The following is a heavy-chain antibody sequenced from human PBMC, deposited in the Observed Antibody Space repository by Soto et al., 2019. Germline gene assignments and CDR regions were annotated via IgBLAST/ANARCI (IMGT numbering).Heavy chain of an antibody. Sequence: QVQLVQSGAEVKKPGASVKVSCKASGGTFSNYAFSWVRQAPGQGLEWLGGIMPIVGRADYAQKFRGRVTIAADESTSTAQMELSSLRSEDTAVYYCASWLREAGMGGNYYDGMDVWGQGPTVTVSS. CDR2: IMPIVGRA. CDR1: GGTFSNYA. D-gene: IGHD6-19*01. J-gene: IGHJ6*02. V-gene: IGHV1-69*12. CDR3: ASWLREAGMGGNYYDGMDV.